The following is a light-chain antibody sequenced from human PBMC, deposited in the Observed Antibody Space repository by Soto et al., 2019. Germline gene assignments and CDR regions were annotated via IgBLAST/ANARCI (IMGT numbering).Light chain of an antibody. CDR1: QSISPW. V-gene: IGKV1-5*03. CDR3: QHYNSGSF. J-gene: IGKJ2*01. CDR2: KAS. Sequence: DIQMTQSPSTLSASVGDRVTITCRASQSISPWLAWYQQKPGKAPKLLIQKASSLESGVPSRFSGSGSGTEFTLTISSLQPDDFATYYCQHYNSGSFFGQGTKLEIK.